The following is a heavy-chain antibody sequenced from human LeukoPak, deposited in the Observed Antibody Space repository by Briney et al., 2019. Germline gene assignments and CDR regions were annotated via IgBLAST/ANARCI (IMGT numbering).Heavy chain of an antibody. D-gene: IGHD5-18*01. Sequence: ASVKVSCKASGGTFSSYAISWVRQAPGQGLEWMGGIIPIFGTANYAQKFQGRVTITADKSTSTAYMELSSLRSEDTAVYYCARALRYSYVPEGFDYWGQGTLVTVSS. CDR1: GGTFSSYA. CDR3: ARALRYSYVPEGFDY. V-gene: IGHV1-69*06. CDR2: IIPIFGTA. J-gene: IGHJ4*02.